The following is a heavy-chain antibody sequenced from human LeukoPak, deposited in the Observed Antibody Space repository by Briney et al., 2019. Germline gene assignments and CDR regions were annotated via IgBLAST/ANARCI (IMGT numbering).Heavy chain of an antibody. Sequence: GGSLRLACAASAFIVNTNYMTWVSQAPGRGLEWVSFIYADGNTYYADSVKGRFTISRAISKNAVYLQMNRLRAEDRAVYYWARDSYGDANFDSWGQGTLVTVSS. CDR1: AFIVNTNY. J-gene: IGHJ4*02. CDR3: ARDSYGDANFDS. D-gene: IGHD4-17*01. CDR2: IYADGNT. V-gene: IGHV3-53*01.